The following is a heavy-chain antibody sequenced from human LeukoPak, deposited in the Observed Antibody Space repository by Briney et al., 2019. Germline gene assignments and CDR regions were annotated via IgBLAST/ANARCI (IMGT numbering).Heavy chain of an antibody. D-gene: IGHD6-13*01. Sequence: ASVKVSCKASGGTFSSYAISWVRQAPGQGLEWMGGIIPIFGTANYAQKFQGRVTITTDESTSTAYMELSSLRSEDTGVYYCARDLSSSWYGGLFYYWGQGTLVTVSS. CDR1: GGTFSSYA. J-gene: IGHJ4*02. CDR3: ARDLSSSWYGGLFYY. CDR2: IIPIFGTA. V-gene: IGHV1-69*05.